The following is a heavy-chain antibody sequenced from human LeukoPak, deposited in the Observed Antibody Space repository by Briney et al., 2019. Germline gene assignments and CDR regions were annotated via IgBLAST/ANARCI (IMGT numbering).Heavy chain of an antibody. CDR2: IRYDGSNK. Sequence: GGSLRLSCAASGFTFSSYGMHWVRQAPGKGLEWVAFIRYDGSNKYYADSVKGRFTISRDNSKNTLYLQMNSLRAEDTAVYYCAKDYSGDFWSGYFPQYYFDYWGQGTLVTVSS. D-gene: IGHD3-3*01. J-gene: IGHJ4*02. CDR1: GFTFSSYG. CDR3: AKDYSGDFWSGYFPQYYFDY. V-gene: IGHV3-30*02.